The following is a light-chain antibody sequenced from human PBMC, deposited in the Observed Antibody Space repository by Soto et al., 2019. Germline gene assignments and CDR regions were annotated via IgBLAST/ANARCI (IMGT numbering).Light chain of an antibody. CDR1: QSLVYSDGNTY. Sequence: DIVMTQTPLSSHVTLGQPASISCRSSQSLVYSDGNTYLRWLQQRPGQPQRLLIYQVSNRFSGVPDRFSGSGAVTDFTLKISRVEAEDVGVYYCVQFSHFQRTFGQGTQVEIK. CDR3: VQFSHFQRT. J-gene: IGKJ1*01. CDR2: QVS. V-gene: IGKV2-24*01.